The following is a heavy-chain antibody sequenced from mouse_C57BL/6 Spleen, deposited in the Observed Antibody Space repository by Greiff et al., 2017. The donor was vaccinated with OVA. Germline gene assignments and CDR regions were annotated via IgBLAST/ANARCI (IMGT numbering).Heavy chain of an antibody. CDR1: GYTFTSYW. D-gene: IGHD1-1*01. J-gene: IGHJ4*01. CDR3: ARYRITTVVEGDAMDY. V-gene: IGHV1-69*01. CDR2: IDPSDSYT. Sequence: QVQLQQPGAELVMPGASVKLSCKASGYTFTSYWMHWVKQRPGQGLEWIGEIDPSDSYTNYNQKFKGKSTLTVDKSSSTAYMQLSSLTSEDSAVYYCARYRITTVVEGDAMDYWGQGTSVTVSS.